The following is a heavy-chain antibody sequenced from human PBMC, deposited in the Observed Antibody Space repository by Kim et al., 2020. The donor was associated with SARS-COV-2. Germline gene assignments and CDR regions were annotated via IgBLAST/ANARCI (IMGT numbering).Heavy chain of an antibody. D-gene: IGHD6-13*01. CDR3: VRVAVGASSWYYFDS. CDR2: ISSSGSYT. CDR1: GINFSYYY. J-gene: IGHJ4*02. Sequence: GGSLRLSCAASGINFSYYYMSWIRQAPGKGLEWVSYISSSGSYTKYADSLKGRFTISRDNAENSLYLEMNSLRAEDTAVYYCVRVAVGASSWYYFDSSGQGTLVTVSS. V-gene: IGHV3-11*05.